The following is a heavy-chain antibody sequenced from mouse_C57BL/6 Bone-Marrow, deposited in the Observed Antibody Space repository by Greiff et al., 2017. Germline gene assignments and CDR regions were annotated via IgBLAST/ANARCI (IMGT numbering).Heavy chain of an antibody. Sequence: EVKLVESGGDLVKPGGSLKLSCAASGFTFSSYCMSWVRQTPDKRLEWVATISSGGSYTYYPDSVKGRFTISRDNAKNTLYLQRSSLKSEDTAMYCGRRHSNSWCAYGGQGTLITVTA. V-gene: IGHV5-6*01. CDR3: RRHSNSWCAY. J-gene: IGHJ3*01. D-gene: IGHD2-5*01. CDR2: ISSGGSYT. CDR1: GFTFSSYC.